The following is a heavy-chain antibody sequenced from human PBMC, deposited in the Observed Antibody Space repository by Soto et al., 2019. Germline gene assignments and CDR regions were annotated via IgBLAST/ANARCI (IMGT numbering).Heavy chain of an antibody. CDR2: INPNSGGT. V-gene: IGHV1-2*04. J-gene: IGHJ6*02. CDR1: GYTFTGYY. D-gene: IGHD6-19*01. CDR3: AREGIAVAGTPTYYYYYGMDV. Sequence: ASVKVSCKASGYTFTGYYMHWVRQAPGQGLEWMGWINPNSGGTNYAQKFQGWVTMTRDTSISTAYMELSRLRSDDTAVYYCAREGIAVAGTPTYYYYYGMDVWGQGTTVTVSS.